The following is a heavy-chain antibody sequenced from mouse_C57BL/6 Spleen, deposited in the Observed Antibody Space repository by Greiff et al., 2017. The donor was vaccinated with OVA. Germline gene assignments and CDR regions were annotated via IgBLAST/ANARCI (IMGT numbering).Heavy chain of an antibody. Sequence: QVQLQQPGAELVKPGASVKLSCKASGYTFTSYWMHWVKQRPGQGLEWIGMIHPNSGSTNYNEKFKSKATLTVDKSSSTASMHLSSLPAEDSAVYDGARGELGGYWYLDGGGTGTTVTVAS. J-gene: IGHJ1*03. D-gene: IGHD1-1*02. V-gene: IGHV1-64*01. CDR2: IHPNSGST. CDR1: GYTFTSYW. CDR3: ARGELGGYWYLDG.